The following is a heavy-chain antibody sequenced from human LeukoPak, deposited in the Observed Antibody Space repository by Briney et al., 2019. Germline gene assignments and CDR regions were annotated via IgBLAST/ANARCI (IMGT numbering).Heavy chain of an antibody. D-gene: IGHD2-2*01. Sequence: ASVKVSCKASGYTFTGYCMHWVRQAPGQGLEWMGWINPNSGGTNYAQKFQGRVTMTRDTSISTAYMELSRLRSDDTAVYYCARDSIPYCSSTSCYVVDYWGQGTLVTVSS. CDR1: GYTFTGYC. CDR2: INPNSGGT. V-gene: IGHV1-2*02. J-gene: IGHJ4*02. CDR3: ARDSIPYCSSTSCYVVDY.